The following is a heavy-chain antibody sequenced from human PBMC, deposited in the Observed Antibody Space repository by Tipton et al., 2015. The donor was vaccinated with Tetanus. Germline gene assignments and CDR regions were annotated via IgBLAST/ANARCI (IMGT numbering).Heavy chain of an antibody. J-gene: IGHJ4*02. CDR3: VRGRGLGAYSFGFEY. Sequence: LRLSCTVSGGSLSGYHWNWIRQSPGKGLEWIGNIYQTDSTYYNPSLRSRLTISISRSKNQFSPKLTSVTAADTAVYYCVRGRGLGAYSFGFEYWGQGAQVIVSS. D-gene: IGHD5-18*01. CDR2: IYQTDST. CDR1: GGSLSGYH. V-gene: IGHV4-59*12.